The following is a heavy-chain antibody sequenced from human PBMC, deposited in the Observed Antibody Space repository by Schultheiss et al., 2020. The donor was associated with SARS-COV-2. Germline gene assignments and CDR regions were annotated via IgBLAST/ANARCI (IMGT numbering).Heavy chain of an antibody. CDR2: ISGSGGST. V-gene: IGHV3-23*01. CDR3: AKQAPLVGATVNFQH. CDR1: GFTFSSYA. Sequence: GESLKISCAASGFTFSSYAMSWVRQAPGKGLEWVSAISGSGGSTYYADSVKGRFTISRDNSKNTLYLQMNSLRAEDTAVYYCAKQAPLVGATVNFQHWGQGTLVTVSS. D-gene: IGHD1-26*01. J-gene: IGHJ1*01.